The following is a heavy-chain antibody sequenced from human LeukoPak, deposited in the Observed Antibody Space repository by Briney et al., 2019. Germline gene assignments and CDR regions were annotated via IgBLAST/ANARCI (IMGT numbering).Heavy chain of an antibody. CDR3: AKEAKDYYDADGYYLDY. CDR2: VIPNNGGT. J-gene: IGHJ4*02. D-gene: IGHD3-22*01. Sequence: ASVKVSCKTSGYTFTGYYIHWVRQAPGQGLEWMGGVIPNNGGTNYAQNFQGRIAMTRDTSIGTAHMELSRLASDDTAIYYCAKEAKDYYDADGYYLDYWGQGTLVTLSS. V-gene: IGHV1-2*02. CDR1: GYTFTGYY.